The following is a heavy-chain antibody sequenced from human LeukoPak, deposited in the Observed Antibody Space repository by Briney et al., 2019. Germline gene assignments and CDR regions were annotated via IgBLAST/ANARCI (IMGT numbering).Heavy chain of an antibody. D-gene: IGHD4-17*01. V-gene: IGHV4-30-4*01. CDR1: GGSISSGGYY. J-gene: IGHJ4*02. CDR2: IYYSGST. Sequence: SETLSLTCTVSGGSISSGGYYWSWIRQPPGKGLEWIGYIYYSGSTYYNPSLKSRVTISVDTSKNQFSLKLSSVTAADTAVYYCARFLHDYGDYSFDYWGQGTLVTVSS. CDR3: ARFLHDYGDYSFDY.